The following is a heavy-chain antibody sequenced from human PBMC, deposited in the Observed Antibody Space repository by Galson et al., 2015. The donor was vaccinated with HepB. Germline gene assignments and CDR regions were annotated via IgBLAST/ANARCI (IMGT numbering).Heavy chain of an antibody. CDR2: INQDASST. CDR3: ARRISLVRGVITKPDYYYGMDV. D-gene: IGHD3-10*01. J-gene: IGHJ6*04. V-gene: IGHV3-7*03. Sequence: SLRLSCAASGFTFSSYWMNWVRQAPGKGLEWVAHINQDASSTYYVHSVKGRVTISRDNAKDPVYLQMDSLRAEDTAVYYCARRISLVRGVITKPDYYYGMDVWGKGTTVTVAS. CDR1: GFTFSSYW.